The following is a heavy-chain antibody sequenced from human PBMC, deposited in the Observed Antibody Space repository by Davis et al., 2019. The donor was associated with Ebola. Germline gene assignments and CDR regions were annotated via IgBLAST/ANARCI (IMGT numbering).Heavy chain of an antibody. D-gene: IGHD2-8*01. V-gene: IGHV3-53*01. CDR3: ARGLVLGSSYCTNGVCYSVSGGMDV. CDR1: GFTVSSNY. CDR2: IYSGGST. J-gene: IGHJ6*02. Sequence: PGGSLRLSCAASGFTVSSNYMSWVRQAPGKGLEWVSVIYSGGSTYYADSVKGRFTISRDNSKNTLYLQMNSLRAEDTAVYYCARGLVLGSSYCTNGVCYSVSGGMDVWGQGTTVTVSS.